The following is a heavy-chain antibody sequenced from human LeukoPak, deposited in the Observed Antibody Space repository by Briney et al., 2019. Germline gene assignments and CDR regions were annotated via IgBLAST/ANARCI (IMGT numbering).Heavy chain of an antibody. Sequence: PSQTLSLTCAVSGGSISSGGYSWSWIRQPPGKGLEWIGYIYHSGSTYYNPSLKSRVTISVDRSKNQFSLKLSSVTAADTAVYYCARSLNYYGSGSNWFDPWGQGNLVTVSS. D-gene: IGHD3-10*01. CDR2: IYHSGST. V-gene: IGHV4-30-2*01. J-gene: IGHJ5*02. CDR3: ARSLNYYGSGSNWFDP. CDR1: GGSISSGGYS.